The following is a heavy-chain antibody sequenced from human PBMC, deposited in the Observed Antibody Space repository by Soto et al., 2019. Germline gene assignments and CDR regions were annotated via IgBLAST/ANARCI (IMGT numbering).Heavy chain of an antibody. D-gene: IGHD3-22*01. J-gene: IGHJ4*02. V-gene: IGHV4-31*03. CDR3: ATQKAHYYDSSGYLPDY. CDR2: IYYSGST. Sequence: SETLSLTCTVSGGSISSGGYYWSWIRQHPGKGLEWIGYIYYSGSTYYNPSLKSRVTISVDTSKNQFSLKLSSVTAADTAVYYCATQKAHYYDSSGYLPDYWGQGTVVTVSS. CDR1: GGSISSGGYY.